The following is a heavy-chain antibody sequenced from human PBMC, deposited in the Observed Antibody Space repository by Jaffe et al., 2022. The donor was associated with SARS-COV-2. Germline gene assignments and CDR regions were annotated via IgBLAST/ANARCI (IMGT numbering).Heavy chain of an antibody. CDR2: IYFSGST. Sequence: QVQLQESGPGLVKPSQTLSLSCTVSGDSISSGGYYWSWIRQLPGKGLEWIGSIYFSGSTHYNPSLKSRVIISLGTSGTQFSLKLSSVTAADTAVYYCARAGPQYLVPSHFDYWGQGTLVTVSS. CDR1: GDSISSGGYY. J-gene: IGHJ4*02. D-gene: IGHD6-13*01. V-gene: IGHV4-31*03. CDR3: ARAGPQYLVPSHFDY.